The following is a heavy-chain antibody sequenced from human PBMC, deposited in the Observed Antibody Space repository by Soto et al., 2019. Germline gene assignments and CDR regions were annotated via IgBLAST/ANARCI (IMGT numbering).Heavy chain of an antibody. Sequence: SETLSLTCAVSGGSISSGGYSWSWIRQPPGKGLEWIGYIYHSGSTYYNPSLKSRVTISVDRSKNQFSLKLSSVTAADTAVYYCARGSTISTIFGVVIRYFDYWGQGTLVTVSS. CDR2: IYHSGST. D-gene: IGHD3-3*01. V-gene: IGHV4-30-2*01. CDR3: ARGSTISTIFGVVIRYFDY. CDR1: GGSISSGGYS. J-gene: IGHJ4*02.